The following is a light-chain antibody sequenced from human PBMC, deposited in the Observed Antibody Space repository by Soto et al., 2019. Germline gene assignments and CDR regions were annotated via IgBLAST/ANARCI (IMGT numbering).Light chain of an antibody. CDR1: QSVSSTY. J-gene: IGKJ2*01. Sequence: EIVLTQSPGTLSLSPGERATLSCRASQSVSSTYLAWYQQKPGQAPRLLIYGASSGATGIPDRFSGSGSGTDFTLNISRLEPEDCAVYYCQLYGLSRRYTFGQGTKLEIK. CDR3: QLYGLSRRYT. CDR2: GAS. V-gene: IGKV3-20*01.